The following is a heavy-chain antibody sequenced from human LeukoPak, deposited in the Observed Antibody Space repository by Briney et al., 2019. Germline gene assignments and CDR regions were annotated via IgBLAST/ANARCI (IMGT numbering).Heavy chain of an antibody. CDR3: ARGHRNYYYYYMDV. Sequence: SQTLSLTCTVSGGSISSPYWSWIRQPPGKGLEWIGYIYYSGSTNYNPSLKSRVTISVDTSKNQFSLKLSSVTAADTAVYYCARGHRNYYYYYMDVWGKGTTVTVSS. V-gene: IGHV4-59*11. J-gene: IGHJ6*03. CDR1: GGSISSPY. CDR2: IYYSGST.